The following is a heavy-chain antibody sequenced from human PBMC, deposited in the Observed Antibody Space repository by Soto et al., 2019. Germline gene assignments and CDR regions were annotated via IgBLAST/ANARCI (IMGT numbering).Heavy chain of an antibody. J-gene: IGHJ5*02. CDR2: IYTSGST. Sequence: LSLTCTVSGGSISSYYWSWIRQPAGKGLEWIGRIYTSGSTNYNPSLKSRVTMSVDTSKNQFSLKLSSVTAADTAVYYCARGEDYYGSGWFDPWGQGTLVTVSS. V-gene: IGHV4-4*07. CDR3: ARGEDYYGSGWFDP. D-gene: IGHD3-10*01. CDR1: GGSISSYY.